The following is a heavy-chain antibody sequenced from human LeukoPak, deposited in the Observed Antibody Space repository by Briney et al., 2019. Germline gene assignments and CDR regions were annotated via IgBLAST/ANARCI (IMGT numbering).Heavy chain of an antibody. Sequence: GASVKVSCKASGYTFTGYYMHWVRQAPGQGLEWMGWINPNSGGTNYAQKFQGRVTMTRDTSISTAYMELSRLRSDDTAVYYCARDRVGIAVVPAAMDYYYMDVWGKGTTVTISS. CDR3: ARDRVGIAVVPAAMDYYYMDV. J-gene: IGHJ6*03. D-gene: IGHD2-2*01. CDR2: INPNSGGT. CDR1: GYTFTGYY. V-gene: IGHV1-2*02.